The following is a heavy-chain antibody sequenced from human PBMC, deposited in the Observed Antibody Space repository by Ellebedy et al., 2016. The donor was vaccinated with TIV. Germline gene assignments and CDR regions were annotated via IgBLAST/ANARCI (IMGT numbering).Heavy chain of an antibody. CDR2: TYYRSKWYN. CDR1: GDSVSSNSAA. Sequence: SQTLSLTXXISGDSVSSNSAAWNWIRQSPSRGLELLGRTYYRSKWYNDYAVSVKSRITINPDTSKNQFSLQLNSVTPEDTAVYYCARGVYSGSYGGVLDYFDYWGQGNLVTGSS. CDR3: ARGVYSGSYGGVLDYFDY. V-gene: IGHV6-1*01. D-gene: IGHD1-26*01. J-gene: IGHJ4*02.